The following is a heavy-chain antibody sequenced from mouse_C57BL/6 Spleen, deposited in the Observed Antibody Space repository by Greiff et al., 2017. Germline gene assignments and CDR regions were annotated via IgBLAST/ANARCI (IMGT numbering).Heavy chain of an antibody. D-gene: IGHD1-1*01. CDR3: ARGYYGSQAWFAY. J-gene: IGHJ3*01. CDR2: ISSGSSTI. Sequence: EVMLVESGGGLVKPGGSLKLSCAASGFTFSDYGMHWVRQAPEKGLEWVAYISSGSSTIYYADTVKGRFTISRDNAKNTLFLQMTSLRSEDTAMYYCARGYYGSQAWFAYWGQGTLVTVSA. V-gene: IGHV5-17*01. CDR1: GFTFSDYG.